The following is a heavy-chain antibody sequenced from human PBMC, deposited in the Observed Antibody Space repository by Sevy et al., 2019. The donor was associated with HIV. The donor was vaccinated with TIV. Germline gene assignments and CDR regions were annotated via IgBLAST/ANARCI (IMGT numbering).Heavy chain of an antibody. CDR3: TPRSGYGSGWYPPYYYGMDV. Sequence: GGSLRLSCAASGFTFSNAWMSWVRQAPGKGLEWVGRIKSKTDGGTTDYAAPVKGRFTISRDDSKNTLYLQMNSLKTEDTAVYYCTPRSGYGSGWYPPYYYGMDVWGQGTTVTVSS. V-gene: IGHV3-15*01. CDR1: GFTFSNAW. J-gene: IGHJ6*02. CDR2: IKSKTDGGTT. D-gene: IGHD6-19*01.